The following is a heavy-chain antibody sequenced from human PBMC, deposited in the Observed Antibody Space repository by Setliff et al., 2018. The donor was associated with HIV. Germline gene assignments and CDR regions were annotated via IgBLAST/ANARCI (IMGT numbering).Heavy chain of an antibody. CDR2: IYHTGSS. Sequence: SETLSLTCDVSGFSISSRYYWGWIRQSPGKGLEWIGNIYHTGSSYYNPSLKSRVTISVDTSKNQFSLKLSSVTAADTAVYYCARRRDGYNSAPWRNDYWGQGTLVTVSS. D-gene: IGHD5-12*01. CDR1: GFSISSRYY. V-gene: IGHV4-38-2*01. CDR3: ARRRDGYNSAPWRNDY. J-gene: IGHJ4*02.